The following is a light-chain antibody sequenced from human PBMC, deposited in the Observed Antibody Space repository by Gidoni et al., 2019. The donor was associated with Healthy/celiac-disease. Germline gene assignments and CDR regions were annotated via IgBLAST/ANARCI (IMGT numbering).Light chain of an antibody. CDR2: DAS. Sequence: DIQMTQSPSSLSASVGDRVTITCQASQDISNYVNWYQKKQGKAPKLLIYDASNLETGVPSRCSGSGSGTDFTSTISSLQPEDIATYYCQQYDNLFTFGPGTKVDIK. V-gene: IGKV1-33*01. CDR3: QQYDNLFT. CDR1: QDISNY. J-gene: IGKJ3*01.